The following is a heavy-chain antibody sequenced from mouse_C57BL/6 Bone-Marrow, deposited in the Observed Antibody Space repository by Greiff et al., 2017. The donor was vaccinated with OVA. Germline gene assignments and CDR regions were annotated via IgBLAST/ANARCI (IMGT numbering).Heavy chain of an antibody. CDR3: ARRIESGYYYLDY. Sequence: EVKLVESGGGLVQPGESMKLSCESNEYEFPSPDMSWVRKTPEKRLELVAAINSDGGSTYYPDTMERRFIISRDNTKNTLYLQMSRLRSEDTAMYDGARRIESGYYYLDYWGQGTTLTVSS. CDR2: INSDGGST. CDR1: EYEFPSPD. J-gene: IGHJ2*01. D-gene: IGHD2-3*01. V-gene: IGHV5-2*03.